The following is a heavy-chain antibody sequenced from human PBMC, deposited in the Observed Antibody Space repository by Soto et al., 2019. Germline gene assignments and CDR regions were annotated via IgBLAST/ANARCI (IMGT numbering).Heavy chain of an antibody. CDR3: ARGGSSWSAEYYQH. V-gene: IGHV1-18*04. Sequence: QVQLVQSGAEMKKPGASVKVSCKASGYTFTNYGLNWVRQAPGQGPEWMGGISGYNGDTKYSQTLQGRVTMTTDTSTSTAYMELRSLRSDDTAVYYCARGGSSWSAEYYQHWGQGTLVIVSS. J-gene: IGHJ1*01. D-gene: IGHD6-13*01. CDR1: GYTFTNYG. CDR2: ISGYNGDT.